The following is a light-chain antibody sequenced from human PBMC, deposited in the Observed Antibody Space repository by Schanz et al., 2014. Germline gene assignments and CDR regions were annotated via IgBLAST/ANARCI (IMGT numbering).Light chain of an antibody. CDR2: HNN. Sequence: QSVLTQPPSASGTPGQRVTISCSGSNSNIGSNAVSWYQQLPGTAPKLLIEHNNQRPSGVPDRFSGSKSGTSASLATSGLQSEDEADYYCSAWDDSMKRVFGGGTKLTVL. CDR3: SAWDDSMKRV. V-gene: IGLV1-44*01. CDR1: NSNIGSNA. J-gene: IGLJ3*02.